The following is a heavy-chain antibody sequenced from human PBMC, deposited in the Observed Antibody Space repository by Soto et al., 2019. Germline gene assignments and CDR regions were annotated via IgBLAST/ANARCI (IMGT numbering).Heavy chain of an antibody. D-gene: IGHD1-26*01. CDR2: IHSDGSST. CDR3: QRGARGPFDP. V-gene: IGHV3-74*01. Sequence: EVQLLESGGGLVQPGESLRLSCAASGFTFSYYWMHWVRQAPGMGLVWVSRIHSDGSSTTYADSVKDRFTISRDNARNILYRQMNCLRAEDGAGYCGQRGARGPFDPGGQGTVLTFPS. J-gene: IGHJ3*01. CDR1: GFTFSYYW.